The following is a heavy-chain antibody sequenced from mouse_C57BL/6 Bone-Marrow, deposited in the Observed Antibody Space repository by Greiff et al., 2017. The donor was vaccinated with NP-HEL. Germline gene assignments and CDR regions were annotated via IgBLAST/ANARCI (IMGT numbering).Heavy chain of an antibody. CDR2: INYDGSST. J-gene: IGHJ1*03. V-gene: IGHV5-16*01. CDR1: GFTFSDYY. CDR3: ASGLRWYFDV. D-gene: IGHD2-12*01. Sequence: EVKLMESEGGLVQPGSSMKLSCTASGFTFSDYYMAWVRQVPEKGLEWVANINYDGSSTYYLDSLKSRFIISRDNAKNILYLQMSSLKSEDTATYYCASGLRWYFDVWGTGTTVTVSS.